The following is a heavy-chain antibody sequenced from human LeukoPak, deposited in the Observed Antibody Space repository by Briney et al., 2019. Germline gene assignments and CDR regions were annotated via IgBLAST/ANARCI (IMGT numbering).Heavy chain of an antibody. CDR3: ARGVDIVATIDY. J-gene: IGHJ4*02. D-gene: IGHD5-12*01. CDR1: GFTFSSYS. V-gene: IGHV3-21*01. Sequence: GGSLRLSCAASGFTFSSYSMNWVRQAPGKGLEWVSSISSSSSYIYYADSEKGRFTISRGNAKNSLYLQMNSLRAEDTAVYYCARGVDIVATIDYWGQGTLVTVSS. CDR2: ISSSSSYI.